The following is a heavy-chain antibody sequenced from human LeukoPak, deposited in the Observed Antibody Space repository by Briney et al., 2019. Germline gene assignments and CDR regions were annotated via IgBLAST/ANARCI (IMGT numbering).Heavy chain of an antibody. Sequence: TASETLSLTCTVSSGSISTSNYYWGWVRQPPGKALEWIGNIFYSGSTYYSPSLKSRVTISLDTSKNQFSLKLSSVTAADTAVYYCARVYMDIVVVHDYYMDVWGKGTTVTVSS. D-gene: IGHD2-2*03. J-gene: IGHJ6*03. CDR2: IFYSGST. V-gene: IGHV4-39*07. CDR3: ARVYMDIVVVHDYYMDV. CDR1: SGSISTSNYY.